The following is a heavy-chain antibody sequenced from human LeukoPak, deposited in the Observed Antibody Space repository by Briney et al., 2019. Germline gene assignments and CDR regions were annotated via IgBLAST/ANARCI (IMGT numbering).Heavy chain of an antibody. CDR3: AKDRYSYAWSSYYYYMDV. V-gene: IGHV3-23*01. J-gene: IGHJ6*03. CDR1: GFTFSSYA. Sequence: GGTLRLSCAASGFTFSSYAMSWVRQAPGKGLEWVSAISGSGGSTYYADSVKGRFTISRDNSKNTLYLQMNSLRAEDTAVYYCAKDRYSYAWSSYYYYMDVWGKGTTVTVSS. CDR2: ISGSGGST. D-gene: IGHD5-18*01.